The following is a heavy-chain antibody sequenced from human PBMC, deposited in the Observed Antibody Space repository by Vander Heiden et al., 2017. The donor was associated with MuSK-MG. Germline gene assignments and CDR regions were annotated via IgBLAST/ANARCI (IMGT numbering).Heavy chain of an antibody. CDR3: ARLDYGGNWYFDL. J-gene: IGHJ2*01. D-gene: IGHD4-17*01. CDR1: GYTFTSYA. CDR2: INAGNGNT. V-gene: IGHV1-3*01. Sequence: QVQLVQSGAEVKKPGASVRVSCTASGYTFTSYAMHWVRQAPGQRLEWMGWINAGNGNTKYSQKFQGRVTITRDTSASTAYMELSSLRSEDTAVYYCARLDYGGNWYFDLWGRGTLVTVSS.